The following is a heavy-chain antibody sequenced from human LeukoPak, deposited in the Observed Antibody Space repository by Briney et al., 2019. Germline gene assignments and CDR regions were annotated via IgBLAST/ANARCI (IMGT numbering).Heavy chain of an antibody. D-gene: IGHD2-2*01. J-gene: IGHJ4*02. CDR3: ARVDCSSTSCYEFDY. CDR2: IRSSGSTI. CDR1: GFTFSDYY. V-gene: IGHV3-11*04. Sequence: GGSLRLSCAASGFTFSDYYMSWIRQAPGKGLEWVSYIRSSGSTIYYADSVKGRFTISRDNAKNSLYLQMNSLRAEDTAVYYCARVDCSSTSCYEFDYWGQGTLVTVSS.